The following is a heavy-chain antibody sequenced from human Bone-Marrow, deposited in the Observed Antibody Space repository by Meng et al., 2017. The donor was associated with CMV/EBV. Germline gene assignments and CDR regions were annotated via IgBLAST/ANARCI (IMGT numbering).Heavy chain of an antibody. D-gene: IGHD4-23*01. V-gene: IGHV4-31*03. CDR3: ARGQVDYGGNVRFDY. CDR2: IYYSGST. J-gene: IGHJ4*02. Sequence: SVTLSLTCTVSGGSISSGGYYWSWIRQHPGKGLEWIGYIYYSGSTYYNPSLKSRVTISVDTSKNQFSLKLSSVTAADTAVYYCARGQVDYGGNVRFDYWGQGTLVTVSS. CDR1: GGSISSGGYY.